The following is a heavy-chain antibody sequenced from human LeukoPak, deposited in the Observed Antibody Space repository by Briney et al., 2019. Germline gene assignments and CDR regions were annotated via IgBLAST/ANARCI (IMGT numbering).Heavy chain of an antibody. Sequence: ASVKVSCKASGYTFTGYYMHWVRQAPGQGLEWMGWINPNSGGTNYAQKFRGRVTMTRDTSISTAYMELSRLRSDDTAVYYCARDLMWLVRGQDYWGQGTLVTVSS. CDR3: ARDLMWLVRGQDY. V-gene: IGHV1-2*02. CDR1: GYTFTGYY. J-gene: IGHJ4*02. CDR2: INPNSGGT. D-gene: IGHD6-19*01.